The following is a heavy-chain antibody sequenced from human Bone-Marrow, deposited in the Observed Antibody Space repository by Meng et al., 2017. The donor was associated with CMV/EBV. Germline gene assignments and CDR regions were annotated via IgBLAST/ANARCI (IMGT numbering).Heavy chain of an antibody. CDR1: GFTFSSDG. D-gene: IGHD6-13*01. V-gene: IGHV3-30*02. J-gene: IGHJ6*02. CDR3: AKGTIVAAEPENYYYSYGMDV. Sequence: GESLKISCAASGFTFSSDGMHWVRQAPGKGLEWVAFIRYDGSNKYYGDSVKGRFTISRDNSKITLYLHMNSLRAEDAAVYYCAKGTIVAAEPENYYYSYGMDVWGQGTTVTVSS. CDR2: IRYDGSNK.